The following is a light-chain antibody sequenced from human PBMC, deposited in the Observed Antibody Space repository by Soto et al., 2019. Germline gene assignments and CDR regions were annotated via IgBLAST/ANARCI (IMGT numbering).Light chain of an antibody. CDR1: SSDIGGYKY. V-gene: IGLV2-14*01. Sequence: QSALSQPASVSGSPGQSITISCTGTSSDIGGYKYVSWYQQYPGKAPKLMIYEVSYRPSGVSDRFSGSKSGNTASLTISGLQAEDEADYYCSSYTGSGTSFGGGTKLTVL. CDR3: SSYTGSGTS. J-gene: IGLJ2*01. CDR2: EVS.